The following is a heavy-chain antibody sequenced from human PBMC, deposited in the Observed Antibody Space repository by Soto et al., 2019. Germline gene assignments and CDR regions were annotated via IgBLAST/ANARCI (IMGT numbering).Heavy chain of an antibody. V-gene: IGHV1-18*01. CDR3: ARENPYYYASSGYPGSYYYYYYGMDV. Sequence: ASVKVSFKASGYTFTNYDINWVRQAPGQGLEWMGWISAYNGNTNYAQKLQGRVTMTTDTSTSTAYMELRRLRSDDTAVYYCARENPYYYASSGYPGSYYYYYYGMDVWGQGTTVTV. D-gene: IGHD3-22*01. CDR1: GYTFTNYD. J-gene: IGHJ6*02. CDR2: ISAYNGNT.